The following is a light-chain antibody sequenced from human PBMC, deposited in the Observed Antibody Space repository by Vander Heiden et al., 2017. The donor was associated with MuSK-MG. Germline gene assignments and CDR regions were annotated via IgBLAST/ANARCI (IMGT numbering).Light chain of an antibody. CDR1: ALPKQY. CDR3: QSADSSGTYRV. CDR2: KDS. J-gene: IGLJ2*01. Sequence: SSELSPPPSVAVPPGQTARITCAGDALPKQYAYWYQQKPDQAPVLVIYKDSQRPSVMPERFSGSSSGTTVTLTISGVQAEDEADYYCQSADSSGTYRVFGGGTKLTVL. V-gene: IGLV3-25*03.